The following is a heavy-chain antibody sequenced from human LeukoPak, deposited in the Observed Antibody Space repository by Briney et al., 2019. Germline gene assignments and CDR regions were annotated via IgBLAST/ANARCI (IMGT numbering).Heavy chain of an antibody. CDR2: IKQDGSET. V-gene: IGHV3-7*01. Sequence: PGGSLRLSCAASGFTFSSHWMSWVRQAPGKGLEWVANIKQDGSETYYVDSVKGRFTISRDNARNSLYLQMNSLRAEDTAVYYCARDKVVGATHFDYWGQGTLVTVSS. CDR3: ARDKVVGATHFDY. CDR1: GFTFSSHW. D-gene: IGHD1-26*01. J-gene: IGHJ4*02.